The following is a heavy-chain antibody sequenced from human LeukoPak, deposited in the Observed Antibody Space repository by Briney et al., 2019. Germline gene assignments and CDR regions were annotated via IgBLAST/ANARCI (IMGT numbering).Heavy chain of an antibody. Sequence: GRSLRLSCAASGFTFSSYGMHWVRQAPGKGLEWVAVISYDGSNKYYADSVKGRFTISRDNSKNTLYLQMNSLRAEDTAVYYCAKLSPPHSSGWRGVLWGQGTLVTVSS. CDR2: ISYDGSNK. CDR1: GFTFSSYG. D-gene: IGHD6-19*01. V-gene: IGHV3-30*18. J-gene: IGHJ4*02. CDR3: AKLSPPHSSGWRGVL.